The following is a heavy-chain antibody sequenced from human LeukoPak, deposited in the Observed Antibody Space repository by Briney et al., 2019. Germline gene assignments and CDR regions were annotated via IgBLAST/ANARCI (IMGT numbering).Heavy chain of an antibody. CDR2: IIPIFGTA. D-gene: IGHD3-22*01. CDR3: ARDPCTYYYDSSGKTNWFDP. Sequence: SVKVSCKASGGTFSSYAISWVRQAPGQGLEWMGGIIPIFGTANYAQKLQGRVTMTTDTSTSTAYMELRSLRSDDTAVYYCARDPCTYYYDSSGKTNWFDPWGQGTLVTVSS. J-gene: IGHJ5*02. V-gene: IGHV1-69*05. CDR1: GGTFSSYA.